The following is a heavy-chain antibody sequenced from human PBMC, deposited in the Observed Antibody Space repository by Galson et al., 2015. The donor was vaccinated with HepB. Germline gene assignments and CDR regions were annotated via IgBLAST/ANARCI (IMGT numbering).Heavy chain of an antibody. CDR3: AKDDRSGWYHFDY. Sequence: SLRLSCAASGFTFSSYGMHWVRQAPGKGLEWVAVISYDGSNKYYADSVKGRFTISRDNSKNTLYLQMNSLRAEDTAVYYCAKDDRSGWYHFDYWGQGTLVTVSS. D-gene: IGHD6-19*01. V-gene: IGHV3-30*18. CDR2: ISYDGSNK. CDR1: GFTFSSYG. J-gene: IGHJ4*02.